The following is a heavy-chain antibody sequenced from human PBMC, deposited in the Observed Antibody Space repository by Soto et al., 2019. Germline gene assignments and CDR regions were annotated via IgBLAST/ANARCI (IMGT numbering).Heavy chain of an antibody. CDR3: ARVLRYFDWLLRNYYYYGMDV. CDR2: INHSGST. J-gene: IGHJ6*02. D-gene: IGHD3-9*01. V-gene: IGHV4-34*01. Sequence: PSETLTLTCAVYGGSFSGYYWSWIRQPPGKGLEWIGEINHSGSTNYNPSLKSRVTISVDTSKNQFSLKLSSVTAADTAVYYCARVLRYFDWLLRNYYYYGMDVWGQGTTVT. CDR1: GGSFSGYY.